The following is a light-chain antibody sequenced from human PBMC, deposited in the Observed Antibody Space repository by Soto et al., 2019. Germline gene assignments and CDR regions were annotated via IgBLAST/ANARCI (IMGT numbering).Light chain of an antibody. CDR2: GAS. V-gene: IGKV3-20*01. J-gene: IGKJ4*01. Sequence: VVLTLTPCTVTLSPAERDRTSCTASQSVSNSYLAWYQQKPGQAPRLLIYGASSRATGIPDRFSGSGSGTDFTLTISRLDPEDFAVYYCQQFTSYPLTFGGGTKVDIK. CDR3: QQFTSYPLT. CDR1: QSVSNSY.